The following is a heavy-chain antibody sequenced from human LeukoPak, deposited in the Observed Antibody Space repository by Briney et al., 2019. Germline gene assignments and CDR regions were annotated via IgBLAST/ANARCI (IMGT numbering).Heavy chain of an antibody. Sequence: GRSLRLSCAASGFSFSNYGMHWVRQAPGKGLEWVAVIYYDGNNKYYADSVKGRFTISRDNSNNTLYLQMNSLRAEDTAVYYCAREILGAYDAFDVWGQGTMVTVSS. CDR2: IYYDGNNK. V-gene: IGHV3-33*01. J-gene: IGHJ3*01. CDR1: GFSFSNYG. CDR3: AREILGAYDAFDV. D-gene: IGHD7-27*01.